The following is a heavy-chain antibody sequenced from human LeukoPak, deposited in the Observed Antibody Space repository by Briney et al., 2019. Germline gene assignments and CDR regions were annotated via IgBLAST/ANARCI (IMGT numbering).Heavy chain of an antibody. CDR2: IYSGGST. CDR1: GFTVSSNY. D-gene: IGHD2-2*01. Sequence: GGSLRLSCAAPGFTVSSNYMSWVRQAPGKGLERVSVIYSGGSTYYADSVKGRFTISRDNSKNTLYLQMNSLRAEDTAVYYCARYCSSTSCYKLFDYWGQGTLVTVSS. J-gene: IGHJ4*02. V-gene: IGHV3-66*01. CDR3: ARYCSSTSCYKLFDY.